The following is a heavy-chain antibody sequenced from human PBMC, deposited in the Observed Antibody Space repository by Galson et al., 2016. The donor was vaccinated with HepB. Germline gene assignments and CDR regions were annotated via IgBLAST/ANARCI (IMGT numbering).Heavy chain of an antibody. Sequence: SLRLSCAASGFTFGNSGMHWVRQAPGTGLEWVAVVSYDGSKKDYVDSVTGRVPISKDNSKNTLYLQMNSLRAEDTAVDYCTKDQYNATYSNAHIEHWGQGILVTFSS. CDR1: GFTFGNSG. CDR3: TKDQYNATYSNAHIEH. V-gene: IGHV3-30*18. CDR2: VSYDGSKK. J-gene: IGHJ4*02. D-gene: IGHD1-26*01.